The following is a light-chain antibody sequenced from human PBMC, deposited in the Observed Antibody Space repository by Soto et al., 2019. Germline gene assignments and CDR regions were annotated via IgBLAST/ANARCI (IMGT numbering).Light chain of an antibody. CDR2: EVT. V-gene: IGLV2-8*01. J-gene: IGLJ2*01. CDR3: SSYTSSFTVV. CDR1: SSDVGGYDY. Sequence: QSALTQPPSASGSPGRSVTISCTGTSSDVGGYDYVSWFQQHPGKAPKLIIYEVTKRPSGVPDRFSGSKSGNTASLTISGLQAEDEADYYCSSYTSSFTVVFGGGTKLTVL.